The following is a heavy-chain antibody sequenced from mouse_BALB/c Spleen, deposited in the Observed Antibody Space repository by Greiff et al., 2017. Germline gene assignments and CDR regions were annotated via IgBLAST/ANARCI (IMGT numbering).Heavy chain of an antibody. CDR3: AGMSATGGSGTWFAY. D-gene: IGHD1-1*01. CDR1: GFTFSSYG. Sequence: EVMLVESGADLVKPGGSLKLSCAASGFTFSSYGMSWVRQTPDKRLEWVATISSGGSYTYYPDSVKRRFTISRANAKNTLYLQMSSLKSEDTAVYYCAGMSATGGSGTWFAYWGQGTLVTVSA. J-gene: IGHJ3*01. CDR2: ISSGGSYT. V-gene: IGHV5-6*01.